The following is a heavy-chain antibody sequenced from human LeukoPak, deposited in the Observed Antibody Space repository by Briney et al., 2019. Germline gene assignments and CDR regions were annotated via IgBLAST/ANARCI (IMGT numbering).Heavy chain of an antibody. D-gene: IGHD2-15*01. J-gene: IGHJ6*03. CDR1: GGSFSGYY. V-gene: IGHV4-34*01. CDR3: AREEGVVAATLYYYYYMDV. CDR2: INHSGST. Sequence: SETLSLTCAVYGGSFSGYYWSWIRQPPGKGLEWIGEINHSGSTNSNPSLKSRVTISVDTSKNQFSLKLSSVTAADTAVYYCAREEGVVAATLYYYYYMDVWGKGTTVTVSS.